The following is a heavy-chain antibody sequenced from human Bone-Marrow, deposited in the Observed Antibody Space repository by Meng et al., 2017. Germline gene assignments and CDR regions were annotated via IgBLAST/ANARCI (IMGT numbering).Heavy chain of an antibody. J-gene: IGHJ4*02. D-gene: IGHD4-11*01. CDR2: INHSGST. Sequence: QVHLQQGGEGLLKPSGTLSPTCVVSGGSFSDYCWSWIRQPPGKGLEWIGEINHSGSTNYNPSLESRATISVDTSQNNLSLKLSSVTAADSAVYYCARGPTTMAHDFDYWGQGTLVTVSS. V-gene: IGHV4-34*01. CDR3: ARGPTTMAHDFDY. CDR1: GGSFSDYC.